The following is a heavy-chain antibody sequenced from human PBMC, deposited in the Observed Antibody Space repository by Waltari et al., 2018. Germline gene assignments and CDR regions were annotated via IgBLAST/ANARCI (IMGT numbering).Heavy chain of an antibody. CDR2: INSGGGDT. CDR1: GFTFSSQA. V-gene: IGHV3-NL1*01. D-gene: IGHD6-13*01. J-gene: IGHJ4*02. CDR3: ANLIAADGIDY. Sequence: VQLVETGGGLVQPGGSLRISCAASGFTFSSQAMQWARQAPGKGLEWISAINSGGGDTYYADSVKGRFTISRDNSKNTLSLQMNSLRAEDTAVYYCANLIAADGIDYWGQGVLVTVSS.